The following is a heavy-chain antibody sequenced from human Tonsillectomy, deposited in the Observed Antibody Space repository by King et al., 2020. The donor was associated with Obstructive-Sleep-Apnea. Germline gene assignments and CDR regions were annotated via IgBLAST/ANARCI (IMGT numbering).Heavy chain of an antibody. CDR1: GFTFSSYT. CDR2: ISSSSSYI. CDR3: ARVAIFYGAQTHDY. Sequence: VQLVESGGGLVKPGGSLRLSCSASGFTFSSYTMNWVRQAPGKGLEWVSSISSSSSYIYHADSVKGRFTISRDNAKNSLFLQMNSLRAEDTAVYYCARVAIFYGAQTHDYWGQGTLVTVSS. J-gene: IGHJ4*02. D-gene: IGHD3-9*01. V-gene: IGHV3-21*01.